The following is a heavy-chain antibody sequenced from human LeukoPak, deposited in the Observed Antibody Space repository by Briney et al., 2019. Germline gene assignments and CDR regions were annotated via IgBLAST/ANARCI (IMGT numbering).Heavy chain of an antibody. CDR3: ARGVSQQLDAFDI. D-gene: IGHD6-13*01. CDR1: GGSISSYY. J-gene: IGHJ3*02. CDR2: IYYSGST. Sequence: PSETLSLTCTVSGGSISSYYWSWIRQPPGKGLEWIGDIYYSGSTNYNPSLESRVTMSVDTSRNQFSLKVTSVTAADTAVYYCARGVSQQLDAFDIWGQGTMVTVSS. V-gene: IGHV4-59*01.